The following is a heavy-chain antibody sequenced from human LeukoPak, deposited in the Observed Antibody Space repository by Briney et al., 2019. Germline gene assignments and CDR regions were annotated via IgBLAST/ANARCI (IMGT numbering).Heavy chain of an antibody. CDR2: ISRIGGST. V-gene: IGHV3-23*01. CDR1: GSTFNNYA. Sequence: GGSLRLSCAASGSTFNNYALSWVRQAPGKGLEWVSAISRIGGSTYYPDSVKGRFTISRDNSKNTLYLQMNSLRAEETAVYYCASAQSPDSDRYDILAGYQLPYYYYYGMDVWGQGTTVTVSS. D-gene: IGHD3-9*01. J-gene: IGHJ6*02. CDR3: ASAQSPDSDRYDILAGYQLPYYYYYGMDV.